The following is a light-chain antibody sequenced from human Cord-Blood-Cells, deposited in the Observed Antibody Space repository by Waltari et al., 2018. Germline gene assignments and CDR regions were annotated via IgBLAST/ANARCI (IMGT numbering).Light chain of an antibody. CDR1: SSDVGSYNL. V-gene: IGLV2-23*01. CDR3: CSYAGSSTYVV. J-gene: IGLJ2*01. CDR2: EGS. Sequence: QSALTQPASVSGSPGQSITISCTGTSSDVGSYNLVSWYQQHPGKAPKLMIYEGSKRLSGVSNRFSGSKSGNTASLIISGLQAEDEADYYCCSYAGSSTYVVFGGGTKLTVL.